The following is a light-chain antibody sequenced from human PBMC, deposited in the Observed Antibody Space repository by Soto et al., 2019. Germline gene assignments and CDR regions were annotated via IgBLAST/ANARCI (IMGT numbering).Light chain of an antibody. Sequence: DIQGTQSPSSLSASVGDRVTITWRASQSLNKYLNWYQHKPGKAPKLLLYAASTLQSGVPSRFSGRGSVTDFTLTIRSLQTEDSAPYHCQQSYNTPITFCQGTRRDIK. CDR3: QQSYNTPIT. CDR1: QSLNKY. J-gene: IGKJ5*01. V-gene: IGKV1-39*01. CDR2: AAS.